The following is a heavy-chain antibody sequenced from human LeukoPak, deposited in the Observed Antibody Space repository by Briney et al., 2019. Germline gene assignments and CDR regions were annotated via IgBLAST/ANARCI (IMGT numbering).Heavy chain of an antibody. CDR3: ARDMGDYSYYYMDV. V-gene: IGHV3-48*03. CDR2: ISSSGSTI. D-gene: IGHD3-16*01. J-gene: IGHJ6*03. Sequence: GGSLRLSCAASGFTFSSYEMNWVRQAPGKGLEWVSYISSSGSTIYYADSVKGRFTISRDNAKNSLYLQMNSLRAEDTAVYYCARDMGDYSYYYMDVWGKETTVTVSS. CDR1: GFTFSSYE.